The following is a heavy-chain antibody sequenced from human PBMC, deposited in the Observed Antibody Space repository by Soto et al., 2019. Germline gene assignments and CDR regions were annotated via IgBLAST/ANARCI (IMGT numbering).Heavy chain of an antibody. CDR1: GYSFTYYH. J-gene: IGHJ6*02. D-gene: IGHD2-8*01. Sequence: RASVKVSCKASGYSFTYYHIHWVRQAPGQGLEWLGRINPKSGGTSTAQKFQGWVTMTTDTSISTASMELTRLTSDDTAIYYCPGGDSTDCSNGVCSFFYYYGMDVWSQGTTVTVSS. V-gene: IGHV1-2*04. CDR2: INPKSGGT. CDR3: PGGDSTDCSNGVCSFFYYYGMDV.